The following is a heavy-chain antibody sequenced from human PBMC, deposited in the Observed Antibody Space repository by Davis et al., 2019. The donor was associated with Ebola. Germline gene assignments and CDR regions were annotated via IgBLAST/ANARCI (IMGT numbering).Heavy chain of an antibody. CDR3: ARDDTGYSSNLGRFRDHPFDL. CDR1: GYTFTSYY. CDR2: INPNDGNT. V-gene: IGHV1-46*01. Sequence: AASVKVSCKASGYTFTSYYMHWVRQAPGQGLEWMGIINPNDGNTNYAQKFQGRVTMTRDTSTTTVYMELSSLRSEDTAVYYCARDDTGYSSNLGRFRDHPFDLWGQGTMVTVSS. J-gene: IGHJ3*01. D-gene: IGHD4-11*01.